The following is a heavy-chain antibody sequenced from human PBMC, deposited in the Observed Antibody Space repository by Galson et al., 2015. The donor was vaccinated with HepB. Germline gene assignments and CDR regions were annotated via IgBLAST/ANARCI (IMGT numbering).Heavy chain of an antibody. CDR3: ATGSYDSSGYYNY. D-gene: IGHD3-22*01. V-gene: IGHV3-48*01. J-gene: IGHJ4*02. Sequence: SLRLSCAASGFTFSSYAMSWVRQAPGKGLEWVSYISSSSSTIYYADSVKGRFTISRDNAKNSLYLQMNSLRAEDTAVYYCATGSYDSSGYYNYWGQGTLVTVSS. CDR1: GFTFSSYA. CDR2: ISSSSSTI.